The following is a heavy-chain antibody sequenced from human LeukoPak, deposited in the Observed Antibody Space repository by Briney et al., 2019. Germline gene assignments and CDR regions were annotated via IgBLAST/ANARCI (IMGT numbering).Heavy chain of an antibody. V-gene: IGHV1-69*05. CDR3: ATAYYDFWSGYYSFDY. CDR1: GGTFSSYA. J-gene: IGHJ4*02. CDR2: IIPIFGTA. Sequence: SVKVSCKASGGTFSSYAISWVRQAPGQGLEWMGGIIPIFGTANYAQKFQGRVTINTDESTSTAYMELSSLRSEDTAVYYCATAYYDFWSGYYSFDYWGQGTLVTVSS. D-gene: IGHD3-3*01.